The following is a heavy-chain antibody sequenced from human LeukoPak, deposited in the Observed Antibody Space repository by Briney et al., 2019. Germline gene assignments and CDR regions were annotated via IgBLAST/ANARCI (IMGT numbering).Heavy chain of an antibody. V-gene: IGHV4-38-2*02. Sequence: SETLSLTCTVSGYSISSGYYWGWIRQPPGKGLEWIGSIYHSGSTYYNPSLKSRVTMSVDTSKNQFSLKLSSVTAADTAVYYCARARGAAAVGRYYYYYMDVWGKGTTVTISS. CDR2: IYHSGST. J-gene: IGHJ6*03. CDR3: ARARGAAAVGRYYYYYMDV. D-gene: IGHD6-13*01. CDR1: GYSISSGYY.